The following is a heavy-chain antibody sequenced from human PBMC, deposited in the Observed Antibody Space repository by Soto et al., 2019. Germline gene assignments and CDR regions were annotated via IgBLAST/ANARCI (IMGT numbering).Heavy chain of an antibody. V-gene: IGHV1-69*08. D-gene: IGHD2-15*01. CDR1: GGTFSSYT. J-gene: IGHJ5*02. CDR2: IIPMLGIA. Sequence: QVQLVQSGAEVKKPGSSVKVSCKASGGTFSSYTISWVRQAPGQGLGWMGRIIPMLGIAHYAQKFQGRVTITADKSTSTAYMELSSLRSEDTAVYYCAIEKGVDATRGGWFDPWGQGTQVTVSS. CDR3: AIEKGVDATRGGWFDP.